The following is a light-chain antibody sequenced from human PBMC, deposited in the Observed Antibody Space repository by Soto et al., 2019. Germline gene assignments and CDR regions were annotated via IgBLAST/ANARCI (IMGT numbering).Light chain of an antibody. CDR1: SGHSTYV. CDR3: ETWDTNTRV. CDR2: LDRSGGY. J-gene: IGLJ1*01. Sequence: QPVLTQSSSASASLGSSVTLTCTLSSGHSTYVIAWHQQQPGKAPRYLMKLDRSGGYNKGTGVPDRFSGSSSGADRYLTISNHQFEDEADYYCETWDTNTRVFGTGTKVTVL. V-gene: IGLV4-60*02.